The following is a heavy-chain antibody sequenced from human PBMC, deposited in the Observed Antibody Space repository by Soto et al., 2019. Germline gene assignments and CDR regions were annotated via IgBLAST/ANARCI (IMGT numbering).Heavy chain of an antibody. CDR1: GGSISSSSYY. J-gene: IGHJ4*02. Sequence: SETLSLTCTVSGGSISSSSYYWGWIRQPPGKGLEWIGSIYYSGSTYYNPSLKSRVTISVDTSKNQFSLKLSSVTAADTAVYYCARRVYAVAKIDYWGQGTLVTVSS. CDR3: ARRVYAVAKIDY. CDR2: IYYSGST. D-gene: IGHD5-12*01. V-gene: IGHV4-39*01.